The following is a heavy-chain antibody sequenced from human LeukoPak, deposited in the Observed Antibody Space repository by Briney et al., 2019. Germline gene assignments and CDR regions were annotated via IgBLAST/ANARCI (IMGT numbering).Heavy chain of an antibody. J-gene: IGHJ1*01. CDR1: GFTFSSHG. D-gene: IGHD6-13*01. CDR2: ISYDGSTK. V-gene: IGHV3-30*18. CDR3: AKESGSRSYGAYFPH. Sequence: PGGSLRLSCAASGFTFSSHGMQWVRQAPGKGLEWVAAISYDGSTKYYADSVKGRFTISRDNSKSTLYLQMNSLRAEDTAVYYCAKESGSRSYGAYFPHWGQGTLVTVSS.